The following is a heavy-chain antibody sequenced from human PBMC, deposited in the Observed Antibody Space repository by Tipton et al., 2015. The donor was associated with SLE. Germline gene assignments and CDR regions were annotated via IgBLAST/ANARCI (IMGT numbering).Heavy chain of an antibody. J-gene: IGHJ5*02. Sequence: LRLSCTVSGGSISNSDYFWGWVRQSPEKGLEWSGIIHYSGTTYYNPSLKSRVTISVDTSKNQFSLKVNSLTAADTAVYYCARDRAICTRTTCYGDNWFDPWGQGTLVTVSS. V-gene: IGHV4-39*07. D-gene: IGHD2-2*01. CDR1: GGSISNSDYF. CDR2: IHYSGTT. CDR3: ARDRAICTRTTCYGDNWFDP.